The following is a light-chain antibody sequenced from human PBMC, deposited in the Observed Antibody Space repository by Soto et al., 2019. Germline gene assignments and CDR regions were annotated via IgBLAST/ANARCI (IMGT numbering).Light chain of an antibody. V-gene: IGKV3-20*01. CDR1: QSVTSTY. J-gene: IGKJ1*01. CDR3: HHYAST. Sequence: EIVLTQSPGTLSLSPGERATLSCRASQSVTSTYLAWYQQKPGQAPRLLIYGASSRATGVPDRLSGSGSGTDFTLTISRLEPEDFAVYFCHHYASTFGQGTKVDIK. CDR2: GAS.